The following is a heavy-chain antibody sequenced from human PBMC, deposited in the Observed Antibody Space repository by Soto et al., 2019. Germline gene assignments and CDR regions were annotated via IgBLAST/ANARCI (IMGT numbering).Heavy chain of an antibody. J-gene: IGHJ4*02. CDR1: GFTFSSYA. V-gene: IGHV3-23*01. CDR2: VSIGGST. D-gene: IGHD2-15*01. Sequence: ESGGGLVQPEGSLRLSCAASGFTFSSYAMGWVRQGPGKGLEWVAVVSIGGSTHYADSVRGRFTISRDNSKNTLSLQMNSLTADDTAVYFCAKRRGAGGHFDYWGQGALVTVSS. CDR3: AKRRGAGGHFDY.